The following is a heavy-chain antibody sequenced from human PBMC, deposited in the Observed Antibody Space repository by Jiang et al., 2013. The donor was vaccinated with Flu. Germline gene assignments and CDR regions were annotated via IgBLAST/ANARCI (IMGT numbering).Heavy chain of an antibody. V-gene: IGHV4-34*01. CDR3: ARGGSGRYYDSSGYYYYYYGMDV. J-gene: IGHJ6*02. D-gene: IGHD3-22*01. Sequence: LLKPSETLSLTCAVYGGSFSGYYWSWIRQPPGKGLEWIGEINHSGSTNYNPSLKSRVTISVDTSKNQFSLKLSSVTAADTAVYYCARGGSGRYYDSSGYYYYYYGMDVWGQGTTVTVSS. CDR2: INHSGST. CDR1: GGSFSGYY.